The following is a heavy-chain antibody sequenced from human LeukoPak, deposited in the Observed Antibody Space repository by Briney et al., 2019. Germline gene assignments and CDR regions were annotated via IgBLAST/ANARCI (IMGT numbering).Heavy chain of an antibody. CDR2: IYHSGST. CDR1: GGSISSGGYY. CDR3: ARGKPTVTKAYFDY. Sequence: SQTLSLTCTVSGGSISSGGYYWSWIRQPPGKGLEWIGYIYHSGSTYYNPSLKSRVTISVDRSKNQFSLKLSSVTAADTAVYYCARGKPTVTKAYFDYWGQGTLVTVFS. V-gene: IGHV4-30-2*01. J-gene: IGHJ4*02. D-gene: IGHD4-17*01.